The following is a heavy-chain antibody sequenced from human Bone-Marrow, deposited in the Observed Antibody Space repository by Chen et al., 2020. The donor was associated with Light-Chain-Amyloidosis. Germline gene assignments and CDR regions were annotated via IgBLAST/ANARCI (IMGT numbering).Heavy chain of an antibody. Sequence: QVQLVQSGAEVKKPGASVKVSCKASGYTFSGYYIHWVRQAPGQGLEWMGWINPKSGGAKYAQKFQGGVTMTRDTSISTGYMDLSRLRYDDTAVYYCARAVVVPPATPSLGRSYHYDHHGMDVWGQGTTVTVSS. CDR3: ARAVVVPPATPSLGRSYHYDHHGMDV. V-gene: IGHV1-2*02. D-gene: IGHD2-2*01. CDR1: GYTFSGYY. J-gene: IGHJ6*02. CDR2: INPKSGGA.